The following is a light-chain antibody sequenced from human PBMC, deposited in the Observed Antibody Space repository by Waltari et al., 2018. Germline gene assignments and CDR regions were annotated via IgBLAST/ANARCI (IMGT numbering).Light chain of an antibody. V-gene: IGKV1-5*03. CDR1: QNSDSW. CDR2: EAS. Sequence: DIQMTHSPSTLSASVGDSVTLTCRASQNSDSWLTWYQQKPGKAPNLLIYEASNLESGVPSRFSGSGSGTEFTLTISSLQPDDFATYYCQHYKNYPRTFGQGTEVEIK. J-gene: IGKJ1*01. CDR3: QHYKNYPRT.